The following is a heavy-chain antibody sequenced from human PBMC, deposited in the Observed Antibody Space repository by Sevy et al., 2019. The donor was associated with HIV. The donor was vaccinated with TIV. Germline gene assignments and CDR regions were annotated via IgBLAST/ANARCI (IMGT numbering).Heavy chain of an antibody. V-gene: IGHV3-30*04. D-gene: IGHD6-19*01. CDR1: EFTFSASA. Sequence: GGSLRLSCAASEFTFSASAMDWVRQAPGKGLEWVAVISTDGKIRYYADSVKGGFTISRDNSKNTVTLQMDSLRPDDTAVYYWTRGVRGRSTGSSGWHDFFDYWGQGTLVTVSS. CDR3: TRGVRGRSTGSSGWHDFFDY. J-gene: IGHJ4*02. CDR2: ISTDGKIR.